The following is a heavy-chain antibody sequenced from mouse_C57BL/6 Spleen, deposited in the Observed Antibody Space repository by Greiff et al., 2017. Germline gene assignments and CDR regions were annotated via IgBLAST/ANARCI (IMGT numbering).Heavy chain of an antibody. V-gene: IGHV1-42*01. J-gene: IGHJ4*01. CDR2: INPSTGGT. D-gene: IGHD3-1*01. CDR1: GYSFTGYY. CDR3: ARSSSGFYAMDY. Sequence: VQLQQSGPELVKPGASVKISCKASGYSFTGYYMNWVKQSPEKSLEWIGEINPSTGGTTYNQKFKAKATLTVDKSSSTAYMQLKSLTSEDSAVYYCARSSSGFYAMDYWGQGTSVTVSS.